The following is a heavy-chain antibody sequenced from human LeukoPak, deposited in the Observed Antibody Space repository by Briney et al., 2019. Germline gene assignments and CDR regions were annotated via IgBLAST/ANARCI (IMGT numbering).Heavy chain of an antibody. V-gene: IGHV1-2*06. CDR1: GYTFTGYY. J-gene: IGHJ5*02. CDR2: INPNSGGT. Sequence: ASVKVSCKASGYTFTGYYMHWVRQAPGQGLEWMGRINPNSGGTNYAQKFQGRVTTTRDTSISTAYMELSRLRSDDTAVYYCATWGPAAGNNWFDPWGQGTLVTVSS. D-gene: IGHD6-13*01. CDR3: ATWGPAAGNNWFDP.